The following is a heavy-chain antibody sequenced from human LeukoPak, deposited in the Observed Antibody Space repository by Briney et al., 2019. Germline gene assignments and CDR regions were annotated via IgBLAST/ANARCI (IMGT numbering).Heavy chain of an antibody. CDR3: TRGYCSGGSCFAFDY. J-gene: IGHJ4*02. CDR1: GFTFSNYW. Sequence: PGGSLRLSCAASGFTFSNYWMSWVRQAPGKGLEWVANIKDDGSESYYVDSVKGRFTISRDNAKNSLYLQMTSLRAEDTALYYCTRGYCSGGSCFAFDYWGQGTLVTVSS. D-gene: IGHD2-15*01. CDR2: IKDDGSES. V-gene: IGHV3-7*03.